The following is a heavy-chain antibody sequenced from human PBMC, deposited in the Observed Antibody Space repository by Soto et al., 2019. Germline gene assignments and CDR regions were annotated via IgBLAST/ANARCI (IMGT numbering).Heavy chain of an antibody. CDR3: AKHAAAAAHDY. V-gene: IGHV3-23*01. Sequence: EVQLLESGGGLVQPGGSLRLSCAASGFTLSSYAMSWVRQAPGKGLEWVSLISGSCGGTYYADSVKGRFTISRDNSKNTLYLQMNSLRAEDTDVYYCAKHAAAAAHDYWGQGTLVTVSS. CDR2: ISGSCGGT. D-gene: IGHD6-13*01. CDR1: GFTLSSYA. J-gene: IGHJ4*02.